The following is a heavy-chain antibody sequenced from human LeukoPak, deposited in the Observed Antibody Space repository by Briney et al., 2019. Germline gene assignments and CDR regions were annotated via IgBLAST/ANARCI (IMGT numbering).Heavy chain of an antibody. J-gene: IGHJ4*02. CDR2: ISGSGGST. D-gene: IGHD3-3*01. CDR3: AKESKYITIFGVANYFDY. Sequence: PGGSLRLSCAASGFTFSSYWMQWVRQAPGKGLEWVSAISGSGGSTYYADSVKGRFTISRDNSKNTLYLQMNSLRAEDTAVYYCAKESKYITIFGVANYFDYWGQGTLVTVSS. V-gene: IGHV3-23*01. CDR1: GFTFSSYW.